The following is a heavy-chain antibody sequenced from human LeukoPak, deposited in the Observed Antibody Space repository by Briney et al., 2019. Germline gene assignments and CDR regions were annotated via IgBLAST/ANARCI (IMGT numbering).Heavy chain of an antibody. J-gene: IGHJ4*02. D-gene: IGHD3-22*01. CDR3: AKGSYYDSSGSFYFDY. Sequence: PGGSLRLSCVASGFIFSEYAMNWVRQAPGKGLEWVSGISGSGDNTYYADSVKGRFTISRDNSKNTLYVQVNSLGTEDTAAYYCAKGSYYDSSGSFYFDYWGQGTLVTVSS. CDR1: GFIFSEYA. V-gene: IGHV3-23*01. CDR2: ISGSGDNT.